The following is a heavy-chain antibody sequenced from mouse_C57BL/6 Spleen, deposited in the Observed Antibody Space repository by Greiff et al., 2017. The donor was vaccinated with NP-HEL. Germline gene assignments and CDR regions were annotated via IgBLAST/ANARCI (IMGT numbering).Heavy chain of an antibody. CDR3: ARHGPHCGSGLAWLAY. Sequence: QVQLQQSGAELVKPGASVKLSCKASGYTFTEYTIHWVKQRSGQGLEWIGWFYPGSGSIKYNEKLKDKATLTADKSSSTAYIEHSRLTSEDSAVYFDARHGPHCGSGLAWLAYWGQGTLVTVSA. J-gene: IGHJ3*01. CDR2: FYPGSGSI. CDR1: GYTFTEYT. D-gene: IGHD1-1*01. V-gene: IGHV1-62-2*01.